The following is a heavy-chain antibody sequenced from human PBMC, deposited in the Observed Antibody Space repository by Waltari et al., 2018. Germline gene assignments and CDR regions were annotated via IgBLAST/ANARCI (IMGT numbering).Heavy chain of an antibody. CDR3: ANRRPFDY. J-gene: IGHJ4*02. V-gene: IGHV1-2*02. CDR1: GYPFTDYS. Sequence: VHLVQSGAEVKKPGASVKVSCKASGYPFTDYSLHWVPQAPGQGLEWRRWVSPNSGGTNCPEVFQGRGTMARDTCISTAYLDRSSLISDDTAVYYCANRRPFDYWGQGTLVTVSS. CDR2: VSPNSGGT. D-gene: IGHD6-25*01.